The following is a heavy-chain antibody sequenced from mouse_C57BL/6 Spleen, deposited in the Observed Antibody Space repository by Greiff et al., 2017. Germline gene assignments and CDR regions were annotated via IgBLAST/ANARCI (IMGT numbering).Heavy chain of an antibody. CDR3: ASYGNYYWYFDV. CDR2: IYPRSGNT. Sequence: QVQLQQSGAELARPGASVKLSCKASGYTFTSYGISWVKQRTGQGLEWIGEIYPRSGNTYYTEKFKGKATLTADKSSSTADMELRSLTSEDSAVYFCASYGNYYWYFDVWGTGTTVTVSS. D-gene: IGHD2-1*01. J-gene: IGHJ1*03. CDR1: GYTFTSYG. V-gene: IGHV1-81*01.